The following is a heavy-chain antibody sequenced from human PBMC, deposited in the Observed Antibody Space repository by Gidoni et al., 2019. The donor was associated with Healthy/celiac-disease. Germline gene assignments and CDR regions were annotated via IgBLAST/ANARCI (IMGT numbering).Heavy chain of an antibody. D-gene: IGHD3-16*02. V-gene: IGHV1-18*01. CDR2: ISAYNGNT. J-gene: IGHJ3*02. Sequence: QVQLVQSGAEVKKPGASVKVSCKASGYNFTSYGISWVRQSPGQGLEWRGLISAYNGNTNYAQNRQGRVTMTTDTSTSTAYMELRSLRSDDTAVYYCARRPLGDGYYDYIWGSYRYIRAGPDSFDIWGQGTMVTVSS. CDR3: ARRPLGDGYYDYIWGSYRYIRAGPDSFDI. CDR1: GYNFTSYG.